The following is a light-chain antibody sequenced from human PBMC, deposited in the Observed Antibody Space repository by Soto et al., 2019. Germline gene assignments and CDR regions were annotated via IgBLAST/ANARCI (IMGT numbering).Light chain of an antibody. V-gene: IGKV4-1*01. CDR1: QSVLYNSNNKNY. CDR2: WTS. Sequence: IVMTQSPDPLAVSLGERATINCKSSQSVLYNSNNKNYLAWYQQKPGQPPKLLIYWTSTRESGVPDRFSGSGSGTDFTLTISSLQAEDVAVYYCQQYYSSPLTFGGGTKVEIK. CDR3: QQYYSSPLT. J-gene: IGKJ4*01.